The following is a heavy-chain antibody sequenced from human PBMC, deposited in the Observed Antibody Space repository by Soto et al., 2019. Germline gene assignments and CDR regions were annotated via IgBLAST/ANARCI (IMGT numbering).Heavy chain of an antibody. CDR1: GDAVSSPYY. CDR3: ARSAGWYAIHA. V-gene: IGHV4-4*02. CDR2: VFHTGTT. J-gene: IGHJ5*02. D-gene: IGHD6-19*01. Sequence: QVQLQESGPGLVKPSGTLSLTCAVSGDAVSSPYYWCWVRQPPGKGLEWIGEVFHTGTTSYNPSLRSRVNISMDKSINQFSLDLSSVTDADTAVYYCARSAGWYAIHAWGPGTLVIVSS.